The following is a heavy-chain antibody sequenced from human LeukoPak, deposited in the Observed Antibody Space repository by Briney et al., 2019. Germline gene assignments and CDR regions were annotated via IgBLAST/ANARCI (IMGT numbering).Heavy chain of an antibody. CDR2: ISGSGSII. CDR1: GFTFSSYA. Sequence: GGSLRLSCAASGFTFSSYAVSWVRQAPGKGLEWISYISGSGSIIYYADSVKGRFTISRDNAMNSLYLQMNSLRAEDTAVYYCARVVKTYHYGSANYNASDFWGQGTMVTVSS. J-gene: IGHJ3*01. CDR3: ARVVKTYHYGSANYNASDF. D-gene: IGHD3-10*01. V-gene: IGHV3-48*04.